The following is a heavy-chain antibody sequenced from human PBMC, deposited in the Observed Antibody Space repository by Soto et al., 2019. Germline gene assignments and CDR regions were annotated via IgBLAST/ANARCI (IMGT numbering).Heavy chain of an antibody. CDR1: GFSLTNGRMG. D-gene: IGHD4-17*01. Sequence: SGPTLVNTTETLTLTCSVSGFSLTNGRMGVSWIRQPPGKALEWLAHFFSDAERSYSTSMQSRLNMYKDSSGSQVVLTMTNMAPADTATYFCARMDGDYNYYGLDVWGHGIAFTVSS. CDR3: ARMDGDYNYYGLDV. CDR2: FFSDAER. V-gene: IGHV2-26*01. J-gene: IGHJ6*02.